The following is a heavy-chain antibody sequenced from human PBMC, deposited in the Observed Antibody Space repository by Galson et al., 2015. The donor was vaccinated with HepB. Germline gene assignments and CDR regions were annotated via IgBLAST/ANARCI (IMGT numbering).Heavy chain of an antibody. Sequence: SVKVSCKASGYTFTDYVVNWVRQAPGQGLEWMGWMNTNPGKPTYARASAGRFVSSLDPSVTTAYRKISSLTTDDTAVYYCARSQLRFLDWLPYYDYYYMDVWGEGTTVTVSS. CDR2: MNTNPGKP. D-gene: IGHD3-3*01. J-gene: IGHJ6*03. CDR3: ARSQLRFLDWLPYYDYYYMDV. V-gene: IGHV7-4-1*02. CDR1: GYTFTDYV.